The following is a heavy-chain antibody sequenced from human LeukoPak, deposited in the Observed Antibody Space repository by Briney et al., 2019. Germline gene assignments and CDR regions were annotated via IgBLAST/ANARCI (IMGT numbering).Heavy chain of an antibody. CDR3: ARDFEGYCSGGSCYKDGYYFDY. Sequence: ASVKVSCKASGYTFTGYYMHWVRQAPGQGLEWMGWINPNSGGTNYAQKFQGRVTMTRDTSISTAYMELSRLRSADTAVYYCARDFEGYCSGGSCYKDGYYFDYWGQGTLVTVSS. CDR2: INPNSGGT. J-gene: IGHJ4*02. CDR1: GYTFTGYY. V-gene: IGHV1-2*02. D-gene: IGHD2-15*01.